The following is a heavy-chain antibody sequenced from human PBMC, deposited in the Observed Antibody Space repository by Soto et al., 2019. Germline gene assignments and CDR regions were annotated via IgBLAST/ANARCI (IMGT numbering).Heavy chain of an antibody. CDR3: AIQSVVVVAASINYMDG. D-gene: IGHD2-15*01. J-gene: IGHJ6*03. CDR2: ISYDGSKQ. Sequence: GGSLRLSCAASGFAFSLYDIHWVRQAPGKGVEWVSVISYDGSKQFYADSVRGRFTISRHNSKNTLYLQMNSLRPEDTAVYYCAIQSVVVVAASINYMDGWGKGTMVTVSS. CDR1: GFAFSLYD. V-gene: IGHV3-30*03.